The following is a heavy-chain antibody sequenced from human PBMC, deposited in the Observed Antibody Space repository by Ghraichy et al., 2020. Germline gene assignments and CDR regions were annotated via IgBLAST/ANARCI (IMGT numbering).Heavy chain of an antibody. CDR1: GGSISSYY. V-gene: IGHV4-59*01. Sequence: SETLSLTCTVSGGSISSYYWSWIRQPPGKGLEWIGYIYYSGSTNYNPSLKSRVTISVDTSKNQFSLKLSSVTAADTAVYYCARDKTRGYYYYGMDVWGQGTTVTVSS. CDR2: IYYSGST. J-gene: IGHJ6*02. D-gene: IGHD1/OR15-1a*01. CDR3: ARDKTRGYYYYGMDV.